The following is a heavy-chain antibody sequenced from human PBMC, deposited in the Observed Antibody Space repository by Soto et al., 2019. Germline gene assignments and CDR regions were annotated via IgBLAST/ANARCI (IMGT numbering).Heavy chain of an antibody. D-gene: IGHD1-26*01. CDR2: VMPTFGAG. CDR1: GGAFRNYA. CDR3: AASRGFCEAVAA. J-gene: IGHJ6*02. Sequence: QVQLVQSGAEVKKPGSSVKVSCTASGGAFRNYAVSWVRQAPGQGLEWMGAVMPTFGAGVYAQKYQGRLTIFAVGPTNTAYVHVSSLTLEYAAVYYCAASRGFCEAVAAWGHGTTLPVSS. V-gene: IGHV1-69*01.